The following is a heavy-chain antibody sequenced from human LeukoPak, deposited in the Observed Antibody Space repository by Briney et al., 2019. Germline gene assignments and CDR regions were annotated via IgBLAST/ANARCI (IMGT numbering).Heavy chain of an antibody. J-gene: IGHJ4*02. CDR3: ARDLSATWYSLAY. V-gene: IGHV3-20*04. Sequence: PGGSLRLSCSGSGLKFGDYGLSWVRQAPGKGLEWVSGINWDGENTAYADSVKGRFTISRDNAENALYLQVDGLRAEDTALYYCARDLSATWYSLAYWGRGTLVTVSS. CDR1: GLKFGDYG. CDR2: INWDGENT. D-gene: IGHD2-15*01.